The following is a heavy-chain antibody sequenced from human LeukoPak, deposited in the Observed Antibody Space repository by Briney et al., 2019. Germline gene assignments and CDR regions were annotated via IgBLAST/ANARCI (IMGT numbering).Heavy chain of an antibody. V-gene: IGHV1-3*04. Sequence: ASVKVSCKASGYTFTSYAMHWVRQAPGQSLEWMGWVNTGNGNIKYSQKFQGRVTITRDTSASTAYMELSSLRSEDTAVYYCARGLSNTVTTRNWFDPWGQGTLVTVS. CDR2: VNTGNGNI. J-gene: IGHJ5*02. D-gene: IGHD4-17*01. CDR1: GYTFTSYA. CDR3: ARGLSNTVTTRNWFDP.